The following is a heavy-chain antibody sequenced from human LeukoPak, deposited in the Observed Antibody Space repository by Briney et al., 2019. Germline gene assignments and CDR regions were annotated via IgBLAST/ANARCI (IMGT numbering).Heavy chain of an antibody. CDR3: ARDSSPGITIFGVLTPYYFDY. D-gene: IGHD3-3*01. CDR2: ISAYNGNT. J-gene: IGHJ4*02. Sequence: ASVKVSCKASGYTFTSYGISWVRQAPGQGLEWMGWISAYNGNTNYAQKLQGRVTMTTDTSTSTAYMELRSLRSDDTAVYYCARDSSPGITIFGVLTPYYFDYWGQGTLVTVSS. CDR1: GYTFTSYG. V-gene: IGHV1-18*01.